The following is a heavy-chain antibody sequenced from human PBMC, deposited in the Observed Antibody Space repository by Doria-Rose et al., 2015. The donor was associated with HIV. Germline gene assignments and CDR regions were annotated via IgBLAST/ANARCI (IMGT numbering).Heavy chain of an antibody. V-gene: IGHV2-26*01. Sequence: QITLKESGPVLVKPTETLTLTCTVSGVSLSSPGMGVSWIRQPPGKALEWLAIIFTDDERSYKTSRKSRLTISRGTSKSWVVLTMTDMDPVDTATYYCARIKSSRWYHKYSFDFWGQGTLVIVSA. CDR1: GVSLSSPGMG. CDR3: ARIKSSRWYHKYSFDF. CDR2: IFTDDER. D-gene: IGHD6-13*01. J-gene: IGHJ4*02.